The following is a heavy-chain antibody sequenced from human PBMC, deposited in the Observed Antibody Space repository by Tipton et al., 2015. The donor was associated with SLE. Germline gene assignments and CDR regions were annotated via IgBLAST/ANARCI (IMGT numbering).Heavy chain of an antibody. J-gene: IGHJ4*02. Sequence: TLSLTCTVSGGSITMSSYFWGWIRQPPGKGMEWIGSMFYTGSTYYDPSLTSRVTMSVDTSKNQFSLEVRSVTAADTAVYYYVRLRSKVLIDYWGQGTLVTVSS. D-gene: IGHD2-8*01. V-gene: IGHV4-39*07. CDR1: GGSITMSSYF. CDR3: VRLRSKVLIDY. CDR2: MFYTGST.